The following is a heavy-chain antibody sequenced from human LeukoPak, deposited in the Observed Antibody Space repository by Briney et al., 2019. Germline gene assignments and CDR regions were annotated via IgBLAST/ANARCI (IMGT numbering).Heavy chain of an antibody. CDR1: GGSFSGYY. CDR3: ARSGEWLLFDY. D-gene: IGHD3-3*01. Sequence: PSETLSLTCAVYGGSFSGYYWSWIRQPPGKGLEWIGEINHSGSTNYNPSLKSRVTISVDTSKNQFSPKLSSVTAADTAVYYCARSGEWLLFDYWGQGTLVTVSS. J-gene: IGHJ4*02. V-gene: IGHV4-34*01. CDR2: INHSGST.